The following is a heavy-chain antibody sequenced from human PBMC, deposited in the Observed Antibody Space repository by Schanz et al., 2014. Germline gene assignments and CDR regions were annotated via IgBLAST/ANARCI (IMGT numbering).Heavy chain of an antibody. Sequence: QVQLVESGGGVVQPGQSLRLSCAASGFTFSSFGIHWVRQAPGKGLEWVAFIRYDGSNKYYGDSVKGRFTISRDNSKNTLYLQRKSLRPDDTAVYYCAQDRLEVAENDGLDLWGQGTMVTVSS. CDR3: AQDRLEVAENDGLDL. J-gene: IGHJ4*03. CDR2: IRYDGSNK. D-gene: IGHD6-19*01. V-gene: IGHV3-30*02. CDR1: GFTFSSFG.